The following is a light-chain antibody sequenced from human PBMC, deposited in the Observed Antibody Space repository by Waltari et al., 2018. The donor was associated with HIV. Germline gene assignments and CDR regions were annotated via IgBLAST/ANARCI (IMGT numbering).Light chain of an antibody. V-gene: IGLV2-11*01. CDR2: DVT. CDR1: SSDVGGYSY. J-gene: IGLJ1*01. CDR3: CSYAGSYKYI. Sequence: QSALTQPRSVSGSPGQSVTISCTGTSSDVGGYSYVSWYQQHPAKTPKVLIYDVTKRPSGAPYRFSGSKSGNTASLTISGLQADDEADYYCCSYAGSYKYILGSGTKVTVL.